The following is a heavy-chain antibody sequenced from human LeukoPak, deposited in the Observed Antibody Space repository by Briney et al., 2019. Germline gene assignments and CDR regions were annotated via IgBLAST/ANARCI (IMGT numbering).Heavy chain of an antibody. D-gene: IGHD1-26*01. J-gene: IGHJ4*02. CDR1: GGSISSSSYY. V-gene: IGHV4-39*07. CDR3: ARDDRYSGSYED. CDR2: TYDSGST. Sequence: SETLSLTCTVSGGSISSSSYYWGWIRQPPGKGLEWIGSTYDSGSTYYNPSLKSRVTISVDTSKNQFSLKLTSVTAADTAVYYCARDDRYSGSYEDWGQGTLVTVSS.